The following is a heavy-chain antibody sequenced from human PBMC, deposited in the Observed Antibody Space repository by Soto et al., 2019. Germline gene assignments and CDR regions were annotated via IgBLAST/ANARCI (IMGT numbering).Heavy chain of an antibody. D-gene: IGHD5-12*01. CDR3: AREVKVASYSFGF. V-gene: IGHV1-69*01. J-gene: IGHJ4*02. CDR2: IIPIFNSA. CDR1: GGTFNNYA. Sequence: QVQLVQSGAEVKRPGSSVKVSCKASGGTFNNYALSWVRQAPGQGLEWVGGIIPIFNSANYAQKFQGRVTITADDSTSTAYMELRSLRPDDTAVYYCAREVKVASYSFGFWGQGTLVTVSS.